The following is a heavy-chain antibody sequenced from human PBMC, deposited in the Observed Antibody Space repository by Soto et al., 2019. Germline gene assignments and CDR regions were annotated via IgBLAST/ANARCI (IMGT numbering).Heavy chain of an antibody. Sequence: LRLSCAASGFTFSSYSMNWVRQAPGKGLEWVSSISSSSSYIYYADSVKGRFTISRDNAKNSLYLQMNSLRAEDTAVYYCARVLGYDYVWGSYRIKGWFDPWGQGTLVTVSS. CDR3: ARVLGYDYVWGSYRIKGWFDP. D-gene: IGHD3-16*02. CDR1: GFTFSSYS. J-gene: IGHJ5*02. CDR2: ISSSSSYI. V-gene: IGHV3-21*01.